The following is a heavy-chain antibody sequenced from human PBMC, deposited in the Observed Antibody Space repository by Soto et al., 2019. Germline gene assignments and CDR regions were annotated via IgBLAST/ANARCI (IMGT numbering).Heavy chain of an antibody. CDR3: ARGGSESDY. D-gene: IGHD3-16*01. CDR1: GFTFSHYW. J-gene: IGHJ4*02. CDR2: MKEDGSEK. Sequence: EVQLVESGGDLVQPGGSLRLSCAASGFTFSHYWMTWVRQAPGKGLEWVANMKEDGSEKNYVDSVKGRFTISRDNAKNSLYLQMNSLRADDTAIYYCARGGSESDYWGQGTLVTVSS. V-gene: IGHV3-7*01.